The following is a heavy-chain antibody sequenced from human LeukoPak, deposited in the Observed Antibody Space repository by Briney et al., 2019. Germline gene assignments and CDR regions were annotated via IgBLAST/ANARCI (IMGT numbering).Heavy chain of an antibody. D-gene: IGHD3-22*01. CDR3: ARAADSSGYYDY. J-gene: IGHJ4*02. Sequence: GGSLRFSCAASGFTFSSYWMHWVRQAPGKGLVWVSRINSDGSSTSYADSVKGRFTISRDNAKNTLYLQMNSLRAEDTAVYYCARAADSSGYYDYWGQGTLVTVSS. CDR1: GFTFSSYW. CDR2: INSDGSST. V-gene: IGHV3-74*01.